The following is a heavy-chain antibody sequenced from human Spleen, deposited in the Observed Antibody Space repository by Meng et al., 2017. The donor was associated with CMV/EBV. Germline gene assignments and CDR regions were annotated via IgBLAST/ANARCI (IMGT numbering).Heavy chain of an antibody. CDR1: GFTVSSYY. D-gene: IGHD3-3*01. CDR3: ARGGGTFDY. V-gene: IGHV3-53*01. J-gene: IGHJ4*02. Sequence: GGPLRLSCAASGFTVSSYYMNWVRQAPGKGLEWVSVIYSGGTTYYADSVKGRFTISRDNSMNTLYLQMNTLRAEDTAVYYCARGGGTFDYWGQGTLVTVSS. CDR2: IYSGGTT.